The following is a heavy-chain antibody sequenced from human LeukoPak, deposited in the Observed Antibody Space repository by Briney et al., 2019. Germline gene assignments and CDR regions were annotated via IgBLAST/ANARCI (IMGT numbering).Heavy chain of an antibody. CDR3: AKDDYYTFDY. V-gene: IGHV3-30*02. Sequence: PGGSLRLSCAASGFTFSSYGMRWVRQAPGKGLEWVAFIRYDGSNKYYADSVKGRFIISRDNSKNTLYLQMNSLRAEDTAVYYCAKDDYYTFDYWGQGTLVTVSS. D-gene: IGHD1-26*01. CDR1: GFTFSSYG. CDR2: IRYDGSNK. J-gene: IGHJ4*02.